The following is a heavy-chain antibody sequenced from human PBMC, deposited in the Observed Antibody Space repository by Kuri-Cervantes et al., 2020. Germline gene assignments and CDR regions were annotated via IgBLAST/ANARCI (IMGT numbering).Heavy chain of an antibody. CDR3: ARHTNWSFDY. D-gene: IGHD1-1*01. V-gene: IGHV4-34*01. J-gene: IGHJ4*02. Sequence: GSLRLSCAVYGGSFSGYYCSWIRQPPGKGLEWIGEINHSGSTNSNPSLKSRVTVSVDTSKNQFSLKLSSVTAADTAMFYCARHTNWSFDYWGRGTLVTVSS. CDR1: GGSFSGYY. CDR2: INHSGST.